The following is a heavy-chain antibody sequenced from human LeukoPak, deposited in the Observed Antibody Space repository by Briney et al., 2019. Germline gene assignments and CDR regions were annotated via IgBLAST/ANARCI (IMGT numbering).Heavy chain of an antibody. CDR2: INPRGGI. V-gene: IGHV4-4*07. J-gene: IGHJ3*02. D-gene: IGHD4-17*01. CDR1: GASMSSYY. Sequence: PSETLSLTCTVSGASMSSYYWSWIRQPAGRALDWVGRINPRGGINYNPSFKSRLTMPLDTSKSQFSLNLSSVTAADTAVYYCARSDYGADPTYDAFDIWGQGTMVTVSS. CDR3: ARSDYGADPTYDAFDI.